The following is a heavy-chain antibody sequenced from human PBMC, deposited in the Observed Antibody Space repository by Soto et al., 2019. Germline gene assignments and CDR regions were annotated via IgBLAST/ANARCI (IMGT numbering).Heavy chain of an antibody. CDR3: AKNGQPPYYYYGLDV. CDR1: GYTFSRYG. Sequence: QGQLVQSGGEVKKSGASVKVSCKASGYTFSRYGISWVRQAPGQGLEWMGWISGYNGDTNYAQKFQWRVIMTIDTSKSTAYMDLRRLTSDDTAVYYCAKNGQPPYYYYGLDVWGQGTTVTVSS. D-gene: IGHD2-8*01. V-gene: IGHV1-18*01. CDR2: ISGYNGDT. J-gene: IGHJ6*02.